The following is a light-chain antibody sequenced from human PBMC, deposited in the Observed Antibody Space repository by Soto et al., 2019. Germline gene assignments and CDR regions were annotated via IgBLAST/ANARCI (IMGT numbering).Light chain of an antibody. CDR1: SSDVGGYTY. CDR3: CSFAGSYTWV. J-gene: IGLJ2*01. V-gene: IGLV2-11*01. Sequence: QSALTQPRSVSGSPGQSVTISCTGTSSDVGGYTYVSWYQQHPGKAPKLMIYDVSERPSGVPDRFSGSKSGNTASLTISGLQAEDEADYHCCSFAGSYTWVFGGGTKLTVL. CDR2: DVS.